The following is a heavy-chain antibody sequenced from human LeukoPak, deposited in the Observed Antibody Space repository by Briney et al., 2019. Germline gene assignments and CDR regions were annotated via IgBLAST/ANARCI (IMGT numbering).Heavy chain of an antibody. Sequence: GGSLRLSCAASGFTFSSYGMHWVRQAPGKGLEWVAVISYDGSNKYYADSVKGRFTISRDNSKNTLYLQMNSLRAEDTAVYYCARDRSGIAAASDWGQGTLVTVSS. CDR1: GFTFSSYG. V-gene: IGHV3-30*03. CDR3: ARDRSGIAAASD. CDR2: ISYDGSNK. J-gene: IGHJ4*02. D-gene: IGHD6-13*01.